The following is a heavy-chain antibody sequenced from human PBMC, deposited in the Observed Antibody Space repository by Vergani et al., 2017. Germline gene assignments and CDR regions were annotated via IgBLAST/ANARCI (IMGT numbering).Heavy chain of an antibody. V-gene: IGHV2-70*04. J-gene: IGHJ4*02. CDR1: GFSLSTSGMR. CDR2: IDWDDDK. Sequence: QVTLKESGPALVKPTQTLTLTCTFSGFSLSTSGMRVSLIRQPPGKALEWLARIDWDDDKFYSTSLKTRLTISKDTSKNQVVLTMTNMDPVDTATYYCARSSNWGSTGFDYWGQGTLVTVSS. CDR3: ARSSNWGSTGFDY. D-gene: IGHD7-27*01.